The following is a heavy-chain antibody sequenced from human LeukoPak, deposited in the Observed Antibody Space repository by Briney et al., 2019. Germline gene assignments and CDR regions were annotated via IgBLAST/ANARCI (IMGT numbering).Heavy chain of an antibody. CDR3: ARISNSGYDSRGAFDI. CDR2: LHTSGST. J-gene: IGHJ3*02. Sequence: SETLSLTCTVSGVSISSYYWSWIRQPAGKGLEWIGRLHTSGSTNYNPSLKSRVTMSVDTSKNQFSLKLSSVTAADTAVYYCARISNSGYDSRGAFDIWGQGTMVTLSS. D-gene: IGHD3-22*01. V-gene: IGHV4-4*07. CDR1: GVSISSYY.